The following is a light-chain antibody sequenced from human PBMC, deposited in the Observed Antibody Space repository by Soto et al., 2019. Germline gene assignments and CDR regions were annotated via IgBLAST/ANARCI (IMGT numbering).Light chain of an antibody. CDR1: QDIKNY. V-gene: IGKV1-5*01. CDR2: DAS. CDR3: QQYNTYSSLT. Sequence: DIQMTQSPSSLSVSVGDRVTITCQASQDIKNYLNWYQQKLGRAPRLLIYDASSLESGVPSRFSGSGYGTEFTLTISSLQPDDFATYYCQQYNTYSSLTFGGGTKVDIK. J-gene: IGKJ4*01.